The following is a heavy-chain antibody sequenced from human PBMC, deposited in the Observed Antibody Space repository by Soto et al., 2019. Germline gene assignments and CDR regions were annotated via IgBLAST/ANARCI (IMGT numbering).Heavy chain of an antibody. Sequence: QVQLAESGGGVVQPGTSLRLSCAASGFTFATYVMHWARQVPGKGLEWVAGMSHDGNNEHYADSVKGRFTISRDNSRNTLYLQMSSLSAEDTALYYCATEDESSGHAGTFHHWGQGALVTVSS. V-gene: IGHV3-30-3*01. CDR1: GFTFATYV. D-gene: IGHD3-22*01. CDR3: ATEDESSGHAGTFHH. J-gene: IGHJ1*01. CDR2: MSHDGNNE.